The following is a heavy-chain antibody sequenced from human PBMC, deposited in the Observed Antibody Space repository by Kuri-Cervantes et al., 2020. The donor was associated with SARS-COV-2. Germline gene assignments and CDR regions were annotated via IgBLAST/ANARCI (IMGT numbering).Heavy chain of an antibody. D-gene: IGHD3-3*01. CDR2: ISYDGSNK. CDR3: AKSPFGFLEWFSGGMAV. V-gene: IGHV3-30*18. CDR1: GFTFSSYG. J-gene: IGHJ6*02. Sequence: LSLTCAASGFTFSSYGMHWVRQAPGKGLEWVAVISYDGSNKYYADSVKGRFTISRDNSKNTLYLQMNSLRAEDTAVYYCAKSPFGFLEWFSGGMAVWGQGTMVTVSS.